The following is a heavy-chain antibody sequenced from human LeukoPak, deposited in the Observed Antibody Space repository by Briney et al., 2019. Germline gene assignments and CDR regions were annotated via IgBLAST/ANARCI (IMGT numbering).Heavy chain of an antibody. CDR3: AKAIWVAATSSWFCLDY. CDR1: GFTFSSYS. V-gene: IGHV3-21*01. J-gene: IGHJ4*02. D-gene: IGHD3-10*01. Sequence: TGGSLRLSCAASGFTFSSYSMNWVRQAPGKGLEWVSSISSSSSYIYYADSVKGRFTISRDNSRNTLYLQMNSLRPEDTAVYYCAKAIWVAATSSWFCLDYWGQGTLVTVSS. CDR2: ISSSSSYI.